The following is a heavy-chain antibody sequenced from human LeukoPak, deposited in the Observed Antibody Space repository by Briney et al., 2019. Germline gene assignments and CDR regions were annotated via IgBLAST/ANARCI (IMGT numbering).Heavy chain of an antibody. D-gene: IGHD1-26*01. J-gene: IGHJ4*02. CDR2: IYYSGST. CDR1: GGSISSYY. V-gene: IGHV4-59*01. Sequence: SETLSLTCTVSGGSISSYYWSWIRQPPGKGLEWIGYIYYSGSTNYNPSLKSRVTISVDTSKNQFSLKLSSVTAADTAVYYCAREEWELRGVDYWGQGTLVTVSS. CDR3: AREEWELRGVDY.